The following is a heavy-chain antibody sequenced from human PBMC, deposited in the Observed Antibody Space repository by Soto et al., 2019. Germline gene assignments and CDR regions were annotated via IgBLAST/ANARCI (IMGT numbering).Heavy chain of an antibody. J-gene: IGHJ6*02. CDR2: IGTAGDT. D-gene: IGHD3-3*01. CDR3: ARGYDFWSGLGQIV. Sequence: EVQLVESGGGLVQPGGSLRLSCAASGFTFSSYDMHWVRQATGKGLEWVSAIGTAGDTYYPGSVKGRFTISRENAKNSLYLQMNSLRAEGTAVYYCARGYDFWSGLGQIVWGQGTTVTVSS. V-gene: IGHV3-13*01. CDR1: GFTFSSYD.